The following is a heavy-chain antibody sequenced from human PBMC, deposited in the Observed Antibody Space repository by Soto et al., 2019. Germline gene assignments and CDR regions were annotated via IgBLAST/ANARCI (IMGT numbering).Heavy chain of an antibody. D-gene: IGHD3-10*01. CDR3: AKAVGSYCNFDY. CDR2: ISWNRGST. CDR1: GFTFDDYA. J-gene: IGHJ4*02. V-gene: IGHV3-9*01. Sequence: EVQLVESGGGLVQPGMSLSLSCAASGFTFDDYAMHWYRQAPGAALERVSGISWNRGSTGYADSVKGRVTISSDNAKNSLYLEMKSLSAEYTALYYRAKAVGSYCNFDYWGQGTLVTVSS.